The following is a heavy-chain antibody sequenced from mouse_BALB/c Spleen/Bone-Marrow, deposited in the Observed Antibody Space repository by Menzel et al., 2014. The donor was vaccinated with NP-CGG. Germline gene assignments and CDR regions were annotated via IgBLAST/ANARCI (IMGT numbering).Heavy chain of an antibody. D-gene: IGHD2-4*01. CDR2: ISNGSSTI. Sequence: VQLQQSGGGLVQPGGSRKLSCAASGFTFSSFGMRWVRQAPEKGLEWVAYISNGSSTIYYADTVKGRFTISRDNPKNTLFLQMTSLRSEDTAMYYCARKGAMITHYYAMDYWGQGTSVTVSS. CDR3: ARKGAMITHYYAMDY. V-gene: IGHV5-17*02. CDR1: GFTFSSFG. J-gene: IGHJ4*01.